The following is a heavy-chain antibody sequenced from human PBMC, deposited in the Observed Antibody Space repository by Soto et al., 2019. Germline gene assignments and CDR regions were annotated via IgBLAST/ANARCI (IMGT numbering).Heavy chain of an antibody. J-gene: IGHJ6*03. V-gene: IGHV4-39*01. D-gene: IGHD3-10*01. CDR1: GGSISSSSYY. CDR2: IYYSGST. Sequence: SETLSLTCTVSGGSISSSSYYWGWIRQPPGKGLEWIGSIYYSGSTYYNPSLKSRVTISVDTSKNQFSLKLSSVTAADTAVYYCARHETGGNNYYYYMDVWGKGTTVTVSS. CDR3: ARHETGGNNYYYYMDV.